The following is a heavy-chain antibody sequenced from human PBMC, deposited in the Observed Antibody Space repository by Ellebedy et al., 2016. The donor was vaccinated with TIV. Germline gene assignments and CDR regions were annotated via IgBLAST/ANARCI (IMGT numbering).Heavy chain of an antibody. CDR1: GITVSNNY. Sequence: GESLKISCAVSGITVSNNYMGWVRQAPGKGLEWVSVIYGGGSTRYADSVKDRFTISRDNSKNTLYLQMDSLRAEDTAVYYCARDGREGYNPFDHWGQGTLVTVSS. CDR3: ARDGREGYNPFDH. CDR2: IYGGGST. V-gene: IGHV3-66*01. J-gene: IGHJ4*02. D-gene: IGHD5-24*01.